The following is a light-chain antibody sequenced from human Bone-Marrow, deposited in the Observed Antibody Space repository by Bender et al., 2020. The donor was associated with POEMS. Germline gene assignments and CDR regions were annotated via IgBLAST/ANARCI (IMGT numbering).Light chain of an antibody. CDR3: STWDDSLSGWV. V-gene: IGLV1-44*01. CDR2: SNY. Sequence: QSVLTQPPPAPGTPGQSVIIPCSGTASNFGGNNVNWYQHLPGTAPRLVVYSNYQRPSGVPARFSGSKSGTSASLAISDIQSEGEGDYYCSTWDDSLSGWVFGGGTKLAVL. J-gene: IGLJ3*02. CDR1: ASNFGGNN.